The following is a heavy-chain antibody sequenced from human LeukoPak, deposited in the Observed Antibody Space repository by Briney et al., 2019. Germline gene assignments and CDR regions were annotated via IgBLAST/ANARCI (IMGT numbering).Heavy chain of an antibody. D-gene: IGHD6-13*01. CDR1: GGSFSGYY. Sequence: PSETLSLTCAVYGGSFSGYYWGWIRQPPGKGLEWIGYIYYSGSTNYNPSLKSRVTISVDTSKNQFPLKLSSVTAADTAVYYCARDQGSSWYAYWGQGTLVTVSS. CDR2: IYYSGST. CDR3: ARDQGSSWYAY. V-gene: IGHV4-59*01. J-gene: IGHJ4*02.